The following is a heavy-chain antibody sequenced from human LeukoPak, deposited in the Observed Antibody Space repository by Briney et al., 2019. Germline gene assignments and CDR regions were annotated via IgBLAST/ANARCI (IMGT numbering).Heavy chain of an antibody. CDR1: GFTFSNAW. V-gene: IGHV5-51*01. Sequence: GGSLRLSCVASGFTFSNAWIGWVRQMPGKGLEWMGIIYPGDSDTRYSPSFQGQVTISADKSISTAYLQWSSLKASDTAMYYCARRSDLSPPYGMDVWGQGTTVTVSS. CDR2: IYPGDSDT. J-gene: IGHJ6*02. CDR3: ARRSDLSPPYGMDV.